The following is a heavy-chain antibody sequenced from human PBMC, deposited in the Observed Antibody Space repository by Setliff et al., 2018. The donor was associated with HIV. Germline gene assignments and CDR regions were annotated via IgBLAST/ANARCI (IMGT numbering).Heavy chain of an antibody. Sequence: GGSLRLSCAASGFTFNTYAMSWVRQAPGKGLEWVSVISGSGGSTFYADSVKGRFTISRDNAKNSLYLQMNSLRAEDTAVYYCARDFLGDGYMDVWGKGTTVTVSS. D-gene: IGHD3-16*01. V-gene: IGHV3-23*01. CDR2: ISGSGGST. J-gene: IGHJ6*03. CDR3: ARDFLGDGYMDV. CDR1: GFTFNTYA.